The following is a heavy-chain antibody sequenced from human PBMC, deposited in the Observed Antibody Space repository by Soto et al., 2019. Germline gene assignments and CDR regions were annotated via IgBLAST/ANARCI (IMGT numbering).Heavy chain of an antibody. D-gene: IGHD6-13*01. CDR1: GGSISSSSYY. CDR3: ARLGGGIAAAGKYNWFDP. V-gene: IGHV4-39*01. J-gene: IGHJ5*02. CDR2: IYYSGST. Sequence: QLQLQESGPGLVKPSETLSLTCTVSGGSISSSSYYWGWIRQPPGKGLEWIGSIYYSGSTYYNPSLKSRVTISVDTSKNQFSLKLSSVTAADTAVYYCARLGGGIAAAGKYNWFDPWGQGTLVTVSS.